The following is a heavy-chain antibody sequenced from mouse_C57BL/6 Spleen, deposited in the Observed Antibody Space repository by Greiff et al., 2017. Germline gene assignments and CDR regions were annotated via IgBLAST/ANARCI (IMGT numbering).Heavy chain of an antibody. CDR1: GFTFSSYG. V-gene: IGHV5-6*01. D-gene: IGHD3-2*02. CDR3: ASQDCSDYYYCAMDY. CDR2: ISSGGSYT. J-gene: IGHJ4*01. Sequence: EVKLVESGGDLVKPGGSLKLSCAASGFTFSSYGMSWVRQTPDKRLEWVATISSGGSYTYYPDSVKGRFTLSRDNAKNTLYLHMSSLKSEDAAMYYYASQDCSDYYYCAMDYWGQGTSVTVSS.